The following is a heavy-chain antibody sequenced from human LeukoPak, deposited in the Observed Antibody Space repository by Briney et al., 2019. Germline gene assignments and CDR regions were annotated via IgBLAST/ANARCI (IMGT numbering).Heavy chain of an antibody. Sequence: GGSLRLSCAASGFNFNKYDMTWARQAPGTGREWVFTISGRTDKTYYTDSVKSRFVNSRNNHKDPLYLQMNSIRAEDTDLYYGAKGGWLDDLGQGALVTVSS. CDR2: ISGRTDKT. J-gene: IGHJ4*02. CDR3: AKGGWLDD. V-gene: IGHV3-23*01. CDR1: GFNFNKYD. D-gene: IGHD6-19*01.